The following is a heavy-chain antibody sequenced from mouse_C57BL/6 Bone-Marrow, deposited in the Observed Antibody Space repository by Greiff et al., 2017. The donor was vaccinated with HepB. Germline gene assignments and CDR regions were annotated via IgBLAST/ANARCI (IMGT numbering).Heavy chain of an antibody. D-gene: IGHD1-1*01. CDR3: VLLAWFAY. CDR1: GYTFTSYW. Sequence: QVQLQQPGAELVRPGTSVKLSCKASGYTFTSYWMHWVKQRPGQGLEWIGVIDPSDSYTNYNQKFKGKATLTVDTSSSTAYMQLSSLTSEDSAVYYCVLLAWFAYWGQGTLVTVSA. CDR2: IDPSDSYT. J-gene: IGHJ3*01. V-gene: IGHV1-59*01.